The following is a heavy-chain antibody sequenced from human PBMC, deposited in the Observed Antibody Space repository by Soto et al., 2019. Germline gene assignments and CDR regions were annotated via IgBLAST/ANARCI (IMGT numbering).Heavy chain of an antibody. CDR2: ISYDGSNK. J-gene: IGHJ3*02. Sequence: PGGSLRLSCAASGFTFSSYAMHWVRQAPGKGLEWVAVISYDGSNKYYADSVKGRFTISRDNSKNTLYLQMNSLRAEDTAVYYCARVILGYGARDAFDIWGQGTMVTVSS. CDR1: GFTFSSYA. CDR3: ARVILGYGARDAFDI. D-gene: IGHD4-17*01. V-gene: IGHV3-30-3*01.